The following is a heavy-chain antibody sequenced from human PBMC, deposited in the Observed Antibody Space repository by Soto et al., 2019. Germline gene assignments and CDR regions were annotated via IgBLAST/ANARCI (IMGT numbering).Heavy chain of an antibody. CDR1: GDTFDTFA. CDR2: IIPIFRTP. D-gene: IGHD1-1*01. Sequence: QVQLEQSGVEVLKPGSSVKLSCKTSGDTFDTFAISWVRQAPGQGLEWMGGIIPIFRTPDYAQKFQGRVTITSDXXTSTAYMELSSLRSEDTAVYYCARDKGRGQLGGNYYYALDVWGQGTTVTVSS. J-gene: IGHJ6*02. V-gene: IGHV1-69*05. CDR3: ARDKGRGQLGGNYYYALDV.